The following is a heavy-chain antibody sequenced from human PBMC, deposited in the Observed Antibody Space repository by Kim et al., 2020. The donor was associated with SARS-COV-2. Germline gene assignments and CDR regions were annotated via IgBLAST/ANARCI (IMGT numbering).Heavy chain of an antibody. CDR3: AKDSVRSSATTHYFDY. V-gene: IGHV3-30*18. CDR1: GFTFSSYG. D-gene: IGHD6-19*01. J-gene: IGHJ4*01. CDR2: ISYDGSNK. Sequence: GGSLRLSCAASGFTFSSYGMHWVRQAPGKGLEWVAVISYDGSNKYYADSVKGRFTISRDNSKNTLYLQMNSLRAEDTAVYYCAKDSVRSSATTHYFDYWG.